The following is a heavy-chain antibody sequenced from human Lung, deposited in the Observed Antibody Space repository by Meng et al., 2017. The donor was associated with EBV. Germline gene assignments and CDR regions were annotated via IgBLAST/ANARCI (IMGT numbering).Heavy chain of an antibody. CDR2: ISESGANT. V-gene: IGHV3-23*04. CDR3: ANIPGY. CDR1: GFTFRSYW. J-gene: IGHJ4*02. D-gene: IGHD2-21*01. Sequence: EVQLGEYGVCVVRPGGSLRLSCAAAGFTFRSYWMHWGRQAPRKGLVWVSAISESGANTYYVDSVKGRFTISRDNSKNTLYLQMSSLRAEDTAVYYCANIPGYWGQGILVTVSS.